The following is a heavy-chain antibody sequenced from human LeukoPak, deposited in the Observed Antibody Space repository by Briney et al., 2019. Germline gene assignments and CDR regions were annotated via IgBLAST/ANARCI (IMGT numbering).Heavy chain of an antibody. D-gene: IGHD6-19*01. CDR2: IYYSGST. V-gene: IGHV4-61*08. Sequence: SETLSLTCTVSGGSISSGDYYWSWIRQPPGKGLEWIGYIYYSGSTNYNPSLKSRVTISVDTSKNQFSLKLSSVTAADTAVYYCARHVAVAAPYNWFDPWGQGTLVTVSS. CDR3: ARHVAVAAPYNWFDP. CDR1: GGSISSGDYY. J-gene: IGHJ5*02.